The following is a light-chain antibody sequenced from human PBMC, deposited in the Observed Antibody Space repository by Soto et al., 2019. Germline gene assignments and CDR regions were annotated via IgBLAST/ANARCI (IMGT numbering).Light chain of an antibody. V-gene: IGLV2-14*01. J-gene: IGLJ3*02. CDR3: TSYTSNITWV. CDR2: EVS. Sequence: QSALTQPASVSGSPGQSITISCTGTSSDVGGYNYVSWYQQYPGKVPKLMIYEVSNRPSGVSNRFSGSKSGSTASLTISGLQAEDEAAYYCTSYTSNITWVFGGGTKLTVL. CDR1: SSDVGGYNY.